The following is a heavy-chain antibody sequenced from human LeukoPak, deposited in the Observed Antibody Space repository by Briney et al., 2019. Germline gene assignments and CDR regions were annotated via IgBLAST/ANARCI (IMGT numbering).Heavy chain of an antibody. CDR2: IKGDGSET. V-gene: IGHV3-7*03. Sequence: PGGSLRLSCAASGFMFSGYWMTWVRQAPGKGLEWVANIKGDGSETSYVTSVRGRFTISRENAKNSLYLQMNKQRGEDTAVYYCAREELNSFDNWGQGTLVTVSS. D-gene: IGHD1-7*01. CDR3: AREELNSFDN. CDR1: GFMFSGYW. J-gene: IGHJ4*02.